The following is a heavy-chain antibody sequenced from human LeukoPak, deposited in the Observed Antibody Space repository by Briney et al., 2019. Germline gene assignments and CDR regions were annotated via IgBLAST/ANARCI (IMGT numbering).Heavy chain of an antibody. D-gene: IGHD3-22*01. V-gene: IGHV3-21*04. Sequence: GGSLRLSCAASGFTFSSYSMNWVRQAPGKGLEWVSSISSSSSYIYYADSVKGRFTISRDNSKNTLYLQMNSLRAEDTAVYYCAKSYDSSGYSGWFDPWGQGTLVTVSS. CDR3: AKSYDSSGYSGWFDP. J-gene: IGHJ5*02. CDR2: ISSSSSYI. CDR1: GFTFSSYS.